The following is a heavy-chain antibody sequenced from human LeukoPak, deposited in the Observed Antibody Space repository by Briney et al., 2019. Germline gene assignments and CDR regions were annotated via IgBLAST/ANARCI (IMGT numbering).Heavy chain of an antibody. D-gene: IGHD3-10*01. CDR3: AEDGGSGSHGMDV. CDR1: GFTFSSYG. CDR2: ISYDGSNK. V-gene: IGHV3-30*18. J-gene: IGHJ6*02. Sequence: GRSLRLSCAASGFTFSSYGMHWVRQAPGKGLEWVAVISYDGSNKYYADSVKGRFTISRDNSKNTLYLQMNSLRAEDTAVYYCAEDGGSGSHGMDVWGQGTTVTVSS.